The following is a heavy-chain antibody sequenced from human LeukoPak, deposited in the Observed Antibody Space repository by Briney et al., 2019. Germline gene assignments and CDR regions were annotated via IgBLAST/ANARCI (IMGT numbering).Heavy chain of an antibody. V-gene: IGHV3-23*01. CDR2: TGVSGS. CDR1: GFTFSSSA. J-gene: IGHJ6*02. Sequence: GGSLRLSCAASGFTFSSSAMTWVRQVLGKGLEWVSTTGVSGSYYADSVKGRFTISRDNSKNTLYLQVNSLRAEDTAVYYCAKARSAYYYYFGMDVWGQGTTVTVSS. CDR3: AKARSAYYYYFGMDV.